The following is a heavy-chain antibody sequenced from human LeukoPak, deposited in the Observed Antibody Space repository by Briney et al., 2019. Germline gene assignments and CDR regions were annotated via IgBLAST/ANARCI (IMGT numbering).Heavy chain of an antibody. D-gene: IGHD4-17*01. V-gene: IGHV1-8*03. J-gene: IGHJ4*02. CDR3: ARSSDYGPPEGD. CDR2: MNPNSGNT. CDR1: GYTFTSYD. Sequence: GASVKVSCKASGYTFTSYDINWVRQATGQGLEWMGWMNPNSGNTGYAQKFQGRVTITRNTSISTAYMELSSLRSEDTAVYYCARSSDYGPPEGDWGQGTLVTVSS.